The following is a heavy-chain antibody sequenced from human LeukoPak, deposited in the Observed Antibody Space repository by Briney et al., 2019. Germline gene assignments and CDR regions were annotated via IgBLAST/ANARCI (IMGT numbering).Heavy chain of an antibody. Sequence: GGSLRLSCAASGFIFSNAWMTWVRQAPGKGLEWVGRIKSITDGGTTDYAAPVKGRFTISRDDSKNTLYLQMNSLKTEDTAVYYCTTALSQYSSGWYGNYFDYWGQGTLVTVSP. CDR2: IKSITDGGTT. V-gene: IGHV3-15*01. D-gene: IGHD6-19*01. CDR1: GFIFSNAW. CDR3: TTALSQYSSGWYGNYFDY. J-gene: IGHJ4*02.